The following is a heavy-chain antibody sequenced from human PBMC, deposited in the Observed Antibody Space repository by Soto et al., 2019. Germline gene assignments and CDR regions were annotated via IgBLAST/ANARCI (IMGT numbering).Heavy chain of an antibody. CDR2: ISSSGSTI. J-gene: IGHJ6*02. Sequence: QVQLVESGGGLVKPGGSLRLSCAASGFTFSDYYMSWIRKAPGKGLEWVSYISSSGSTIYYADSVKGRFTISRDNAKNALYLQMNSTRDDDKAVYYCAREVRTPYSYYGMDVCGQGTTVTVSS. CDR3: AREVRTPYSYYGMDV. V-gene: IGHV3-11*01. D-gene: IGHD2-15*01. CDR1: GFTFSDYY.